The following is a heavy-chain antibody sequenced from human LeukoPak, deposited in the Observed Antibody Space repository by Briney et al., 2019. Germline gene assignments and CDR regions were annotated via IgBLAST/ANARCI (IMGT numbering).Heavy chain of an antibody. D-gene: IGHD6-19*01. Sequence: PGGSLRLSCAASGFTVSSNYMSWVRQTPGKGLEWVSVIYSGGSTYYADSVKGRFTISRDNSKNTLYLQMNSLRAEDTAVYYCAKEGGSGWHRFFAFDYWGQGTLVTVSS. CDR3: AKEGGSGWHRFFAFDY. CDR1: GFTVSSNY. V-gene: IGHV3-53*01. CDR2: IYSGGST. J-gene: IGHJ4*02.